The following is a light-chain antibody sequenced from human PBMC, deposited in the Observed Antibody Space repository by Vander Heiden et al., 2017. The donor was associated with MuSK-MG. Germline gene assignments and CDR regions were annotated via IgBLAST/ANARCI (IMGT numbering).Light chain of an antibody. J-gene: IGKJ1*01. CDR3: HQSSSLPRT. Sequence: EMVLTQSLDFHSVNPMENATITCRASQSIGSSLHWYQQKPDQSPRLLIKYASQSFSGVPSRFSGSGSGTDFTLTINSLEAEDAATYYCHQSSSLPRTFGQGTKVEIK. V-gene: IGKV6-21*01. CDR1: QSIGSS. CDR2: YAS.